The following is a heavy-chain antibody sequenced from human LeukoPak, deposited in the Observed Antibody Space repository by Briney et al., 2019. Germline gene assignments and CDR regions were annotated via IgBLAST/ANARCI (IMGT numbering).Heavy chain of an antibody. CDR3: AKERKEVVLLWFGELGY. Sequence: GGSLRLSCAASGFTFSSYAMSWVRQAPGKGLEWVSAISGSGGSTYYADSVRGRFTISRDNSKNTLYLQMNSLGAEDTAVYSCAKERKEVVLLWFGELGYWGQGTLVTVSS. D-gene: IGHD3-10*01. CDR2: ISGSGGST. V-gene: IGHV3-23*01. J-gene: IGHJ4*02. CDR1: GFTFSSYA.